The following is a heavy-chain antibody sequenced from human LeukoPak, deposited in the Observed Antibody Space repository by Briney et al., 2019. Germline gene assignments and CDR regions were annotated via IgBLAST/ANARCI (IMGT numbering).Heavy chain of an antibody. D-gene: IGHD3-10*01. CDR1: GFTFSSYE. CDR2: ISSSGSTI. J-gene: IGHJ4*02. CDR3: AREGVRNVLLSY. V-gene: IGHV3-48*03. Sequence: GGSLRLSCAASGFTFSSYEMNWVHQAPGKGLEWVSYISSSGSTIYYADSVKGRFTISRDNAKNSLYLQMNSLRAEDTAVYYCAREGVRNVLLSYWGQGTLVTVSS.